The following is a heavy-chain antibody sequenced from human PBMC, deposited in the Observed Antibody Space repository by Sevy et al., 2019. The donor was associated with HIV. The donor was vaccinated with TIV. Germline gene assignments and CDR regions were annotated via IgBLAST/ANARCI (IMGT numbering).Heavy chain of an antibody. CDR2: IKQDGSEK. J-gene: IGHJ4*02. Sequence: GGSLRLSCAASGFTFSNYWMNWVRQAPGKGLEWVAIIKQDGSEKCYVDSVKGRFTVSRDNAKNSLYLQMDSLRADDTAVYYCAAGTGWLIDYWGQGTLVTVSS. CDR3: AAGTGWLIDY. V-gene: IGHV3-7*01. CDR1: GFTFSNYW. D-gene: IGHD3-22*01.